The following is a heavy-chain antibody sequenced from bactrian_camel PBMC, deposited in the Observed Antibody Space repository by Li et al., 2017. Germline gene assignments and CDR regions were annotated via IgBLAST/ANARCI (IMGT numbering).Heavy chain of an antibody. J-gene: IGHJ4*01. Sequence: HVQLVESGGGLVQPGGSLRLSCAASGYTVSSTRMGWFRQAPGKEREGVAAIDTAGAPTYTYAVAGRFTISKDNVKNTLYLQMNDLKSEDTAMYYCAADNVNLQLARHYSYWGQGTQVTVS. CDR3: AADNVNLQLARHYSY. V-gene: IGHV3S53*01. CDR2: IDTAGAP. CDR1: GYTVSSTR. D-gene: IGHD7*01.